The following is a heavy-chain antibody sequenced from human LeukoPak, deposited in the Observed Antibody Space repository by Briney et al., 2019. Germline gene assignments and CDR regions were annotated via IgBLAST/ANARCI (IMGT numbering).Heavy chain of an antibody. V-gene: IGHV3-66*01. CDR1: EFTVNSNY. Sequence: GGSLRLSCAASEFTVNSNYMIWVRQAPGKGLEWVSLIYSGGSTYNADSVKDRFTISRDNSKNTVYLQMNSLRAEDAAVYYCASRTTVTDADGFDIWGQGTMVTVSS. CDR2: IYSGGST. J-gene: IGHJ3*02. CDR3: ASRTTVTDADGFDI. D-gene: IGHD4-17*01.